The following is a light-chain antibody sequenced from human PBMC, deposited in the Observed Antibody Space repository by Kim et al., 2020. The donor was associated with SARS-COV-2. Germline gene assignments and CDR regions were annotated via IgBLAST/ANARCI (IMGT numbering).Light chain of an antibody. Sequence: SVKSPWNRSVGQSSKAIAWHKQQPETGPRYLMKVNRYDSHSKENGIPDRFTDSSSGAERYLTISSLQAKDEADYYSETWGICVQRVFGGGTQLTVL. CDR1: VGQSSKA. CDR2: VNRYDSH. V-gene: IGLV4-69*01. CDR3: ETWGICVQRV. J-gene: IGLJ3*02.